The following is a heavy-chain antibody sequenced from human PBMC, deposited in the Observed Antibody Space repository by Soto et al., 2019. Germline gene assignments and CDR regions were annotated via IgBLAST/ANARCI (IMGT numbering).Heavy chain of an antibody. V-gene: IGHV3-23*01. D-gene: IGHD5-12*01. CDR2: ISGSGGST. J-gene: IGHJ4*02. Sequence: GGSLRLSCAASGFTFSSYAMSWVRQAPGKGLEWVSAISGSGGSTYYADSVKGRFTISRDNSKNTLYLQMNSLRAEDTAVYYCAKHSGGWLRRSPFFDYWGQGTLVTVSS. CDR1: GFTFSSYA. CDR3: AKHSGGWLRRSPFFDY.